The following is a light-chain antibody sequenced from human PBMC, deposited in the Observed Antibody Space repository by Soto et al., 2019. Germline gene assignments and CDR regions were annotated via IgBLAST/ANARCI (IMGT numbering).Light chain of an antibody. CDR3: QQRSNWPT. Sequence: EIVMTQSPATLSVSPGARAPLSCRARQSVSSYLAWYQQNPGQAPRLLIYDASNRATGIPARFSGSGSGTDFTLTISSLEPEDFAVYYCQQRSNWPTFGQGTKVDIK. V-gene: IGKV3-11*01. J-gene: IGKJ1*01. CDR1: QSVSSY. CDR2: DAS.